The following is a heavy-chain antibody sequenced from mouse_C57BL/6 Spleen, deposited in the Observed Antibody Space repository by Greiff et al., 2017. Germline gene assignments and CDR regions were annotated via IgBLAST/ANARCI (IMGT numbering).Heavy chain of an antibody. CDR2: ISDGGSYT. D-gene: IGHD2-5*01. J-gene: IGHJ2*01. V-gene: IGHV5-4*01. CDR3: ARGHYSNSYYFDY. CDR1: GFTFSSYA. Sequence: EVQGVESGGGLVKPGGSLKLSCAASGFTFSSYAMSWVRQTPEKRLEWVATISDGGSYTYYPDNVKGRFTISRDNAKNNLYLQMSHLKSEDTAMXSCARGHYSNSYYFDYWGQGTTLTVSS.